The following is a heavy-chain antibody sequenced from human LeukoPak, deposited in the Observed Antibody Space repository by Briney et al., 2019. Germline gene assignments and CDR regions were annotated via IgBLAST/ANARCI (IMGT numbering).Heavy chain of an antibody. CDR2: ISSSGSTI. CDR3: ASPSLYYYGSGSLDY. V-gene: IGHV3-11*01. Sequence: GGSLRLSCAASGFTFSDYYMSWIRQAPGKGLEWVSYISSSGSTIYYADSVKGRFTISRDNAKNSLYLRMNSLRAEDTAVYYCASPSLYYYGSGSLDYWGQGTLVTVSS. D-gene: IGHD3-10*01. CDR1: GFTFSDYY. J-gene: IGHJ4*02.